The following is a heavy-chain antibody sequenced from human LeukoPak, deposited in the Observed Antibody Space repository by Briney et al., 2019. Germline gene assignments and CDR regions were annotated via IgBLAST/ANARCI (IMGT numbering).Heavy chain of an antibody. Sequence: GGPLRLSCAASGFTFSSYWMSWVRQAPGKGLEWVANIKQDGSEKYYVDSVKGRFTISRDDAKNSLYLQMNSLRAEDTAVYYCARVPVAGPDYYYYYGMDVWGQGTTVTVSS. D-gene: IGHD6-19*01. J-gene: IGHJ6*02. V-gene: IGHV3-7*01. CDR3: ARVPVAGPDYYYYYGMDV. CDR2: IKQDGSEK. CDR1: GFTFSSYW.